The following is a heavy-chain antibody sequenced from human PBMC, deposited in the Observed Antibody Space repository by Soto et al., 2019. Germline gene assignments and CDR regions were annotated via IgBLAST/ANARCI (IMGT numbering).Heavy chain of an antibody. D-gene: IGHD4-17*01. J-gene: IGHJ2*01. V-gene: IGHV4-30-2*01. CDR1: GGYISSGGYS. Sequence: SETLSLTCAVSGGYISSGGYSWSWIKQPPGKGLEWIGYIYHSGSTYYNPSLKSRVTISVDRSKNQFSLKLSSVTAADTAVYYCARGHGDYYWYFDLWGRGTLVTVSS. CDR3: ARGHGDYYWYFDL. CDR2: IYHSGST.